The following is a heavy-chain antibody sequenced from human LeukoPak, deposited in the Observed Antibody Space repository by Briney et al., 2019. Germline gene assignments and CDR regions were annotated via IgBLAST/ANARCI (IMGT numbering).Heavy chain of an antibody. D-gene: IGHD4/OR15-4a*01. V-gene: IGHV3-21*01. J-gene: IGHJ5*02. Sequence: GGSLRLSCAASGFTFSSSTMNWVRQAPGKGLEWVSSISSSNDYIYYADSVKGRFTISRDNAKNSLYLQMNSLRAEDTAVYYCVRIPGAGFPNWFDPWGQGTLVTVSS. CDR3: VRIPGAGFPNWFDP. CDR2: ISSSNDYI. CDR1: GFTFSSST.